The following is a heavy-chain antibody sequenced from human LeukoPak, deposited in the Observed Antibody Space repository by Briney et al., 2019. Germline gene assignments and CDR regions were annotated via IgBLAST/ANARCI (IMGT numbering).Heavy chain of an antibody. Sequence: PGGSLRLSCAASGFTFSSYGMNWVRQAPGKGLEWVSSISSSSSYIYYADSVKGRFTISRDNAKNSLYLQMNSLRAEDTAVYYCARALGSSGWYGTYYFDYWGQGTLVTVSS. D-gene: IGHD6-19*01. CDR1: GFTFSSYG. V-gene: IGHV3-21*01. J-gene: IGHJ4*02. CDR2: ISSSSSYI. CDR3: ARALGSSGWYGTYYFDY.